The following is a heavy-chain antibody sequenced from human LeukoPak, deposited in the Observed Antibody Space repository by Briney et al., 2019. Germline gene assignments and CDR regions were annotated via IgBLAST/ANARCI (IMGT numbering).Heavy chain of an antibody. Sequence: PGGSLRLSCAASGFTFTNYAMTWVRQAPGKGLERVSSISASGVMTYYADSVKGRFTISRDNVKNSLYLQMNSLRAEDTALYYCATEAYYHFDYWGQGILVSVSS. CDR2: ISASGVMT. CDR1: GFTFTNYA. D-gene: IGHD3-10*01. J-gene: IGHJ4*02. V-gene: IGHV3-23*01. CDR3: ATEAYYHFDY.